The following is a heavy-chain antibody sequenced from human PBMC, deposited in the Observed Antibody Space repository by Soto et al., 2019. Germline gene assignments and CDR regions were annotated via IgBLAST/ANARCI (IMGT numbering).Heavy chain of an antibody. CDR1: GGSISSYY. J-gene: IGHJ6*03. V-gene: IGHV4-59*01. D-gene: IGHD3-10*01. CDR2: IYYSGRT. CDR3: ARGYYGSGSYSTYYYYYMDV. Sequence: PETLSLTCTVSGGSISSYYWSWIRQPPGKGLEWIGYIYYSGRTNYNPSIKGRVTISVDTSKNQFSLKLSSVTAADTAVDYCARGYYGSGSYSTYYYYYMDVWGKGTTVTVSS.